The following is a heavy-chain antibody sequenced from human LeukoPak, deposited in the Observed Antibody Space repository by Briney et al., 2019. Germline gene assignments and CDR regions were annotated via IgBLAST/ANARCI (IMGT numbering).Heavy chain of an antibody. CDR1: GFTFSSYA. CDR2: ISGSGGST. Sequence: GGSLRLSCAASGFTFSSYAMHWVRQAPGKGLEWVSAISGSGGSTYYADSVKGRFTISRDNSKNTLYLQMNSLRAEDTAVYYCAKGNNYGGKAGRGAFDIWGQGTMVTVSS. D-gene: IGHD4-23*01. J-gene: IGHJ3*02. V-gene: IGHV3-23*01. CDR3: AKGNNYGGKAGRGAFDI.